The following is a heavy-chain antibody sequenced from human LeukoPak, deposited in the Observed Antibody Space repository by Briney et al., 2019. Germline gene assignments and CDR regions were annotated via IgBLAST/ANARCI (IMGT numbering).Heavy chain of an antibody. Sequence: PGGSLRLSCAASGFTFSSYSMNWVRQAPGKGLEWVSAISGSGGSTYYADSVKGRFTISRDNSENTLYLQMNSLRAEDTAVYYCAKDSGYSGSYYSSWGQGTMVTVSS. CDR3: AKDSGYSGSYYSS. V-gene: IGHV3-23*01. CDR2: ISGSGGST. D-gene: IGHD1-26*01. J-gene: IGHJ3*01. CDR1: GFTFSSYS.